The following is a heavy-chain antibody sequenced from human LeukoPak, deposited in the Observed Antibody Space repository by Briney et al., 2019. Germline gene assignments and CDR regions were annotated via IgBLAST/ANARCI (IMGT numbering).Heavy chain of an antibody. J-gene: IGHJ4*02. CDR3: ARYSGSFSKSFDS. Sequence: GESLKISFKVSGYSFTNNWLGWVRQMPGKGLEWMGIIFPSDSDTRYSPSFQGQVTISADKSISTAYLQWSSLKASDTAMYYCARYSGSFSKSFDSWGQGTLVTVSS. CDR1: GYSFTNNW. CDR2: IFPSDSDT. D-gene: IGHD1-26*01. V-gene: IGHV5-51*01.